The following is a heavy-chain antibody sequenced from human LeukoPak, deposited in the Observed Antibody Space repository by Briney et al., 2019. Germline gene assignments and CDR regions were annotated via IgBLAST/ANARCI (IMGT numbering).Heavy chain of an antibody. CDR1: GFTLTYA. J-gene: IGHJ4*02. CDR3: AKERGPMVRGAAEN. D-gene: IGHD3-10*01. CDR2: ISGSGGST. V-gene: IGHV3-23*01. Sequence: GGSLRLSCAASGFTLTYAMSWVRQAPGKGLEWVSAISGSGGSTYYGDSVKGRFTISRDNSKNTLYLQMNSLRAEDTAVYYCAKERGPMVRGAAENWGQGTLVTVSS.